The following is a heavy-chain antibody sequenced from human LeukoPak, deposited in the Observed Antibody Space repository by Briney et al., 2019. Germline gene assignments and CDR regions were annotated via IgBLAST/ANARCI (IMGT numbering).Heavy chain of an antibody. J-gene: IGHJ4*02. CDR1: GGSISSYY. CDR2: IYTSGST. D-gene: IGHD4-17*01. V-gene: IGHV4-4*07. Sequence: SETLSLTCTVSGGSISSYYWSWIRQPAGKGLEWIGRIYTSGSTNYNPSLKSRVTMSVDTSKNQFSLKLSSVTAADTAVYYCARVVVTTGTTYYFDYWGQGTLVAVSS. CDR3: ARVVVTTGTTYYFDY.